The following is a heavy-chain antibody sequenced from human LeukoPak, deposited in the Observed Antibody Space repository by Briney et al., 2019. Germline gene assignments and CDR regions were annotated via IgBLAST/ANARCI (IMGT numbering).Heavy chain of an antibody. D-gene: IGHD3-10*01. Sequence: GGSLRLSCAASGFTFSSYSMNWVRQAPGKGLEWVSSISSSSSYIYYADSVKGRFTISRDNAKNSLYLQMNSLTAEDTAVYYCARDGSGSYLVDRFDPWGQGTLVIVSS. CDR1: GFTFSSYS. J-gene: IGHJ5*02. CDR2: ISSSSSYI. CDR3: ARDGSGSYLVDRFDP. V-gene: IGHV3-21*01.